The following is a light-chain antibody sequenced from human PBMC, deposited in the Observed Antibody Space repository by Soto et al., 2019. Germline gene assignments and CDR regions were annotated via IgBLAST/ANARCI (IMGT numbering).Light chain of an antibody. V-gene: IGKV1-5*03. CDR3: QQYNTYPYS. CDR1: QRLSYW. CDR2: QGS. Sequence: DIQMTQSPSTLSASVGDRVTITFRASQRLSYWLAWYQQKPGKAPKLLIYQGSHLQSGVPSRFSGSGSGSEFTLSISGLQPDDFATYYCQQYNTYPYSFGQGTKVDIK. J-gene: IGKJ2*01.